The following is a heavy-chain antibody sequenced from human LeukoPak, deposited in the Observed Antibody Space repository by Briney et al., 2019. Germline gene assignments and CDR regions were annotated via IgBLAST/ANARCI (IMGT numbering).Heavy chain of an antibody. CDR2: TIGIGAGT. V-gene: IGHV3-23*01. D-gene: IGHD3/OR15-3a*01. CDR1: VFTFISDA. Sequence: GGSLRLSSLDSVFTFISDAISWVRQAPGKGLECVSHTIGIGAGTYCAGSVRGRFTISRDNAKNTLYLQIESLRADDTGVYYCAKDSRDWTYFDFWGQGTLVTVSS. J-gene: IGHJ4*02. CDR3: AKDSRDWTYFDF.